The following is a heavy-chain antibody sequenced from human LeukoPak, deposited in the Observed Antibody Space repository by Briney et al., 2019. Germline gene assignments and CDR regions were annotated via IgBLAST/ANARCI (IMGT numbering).Heavy chain of an antibody. CDR2: ISYDGSNK. J-gene: IGHJ4*02. CDR1: GFTFSSYG. D-gene: IGHD3-22*01. V-gene: IGHV3-30*03. Sequence: GGSLRLSCAASGFTFSSYGMHWVRQAPGKGLEWVAVISYDGSNKYYADSVKGRFTISRDNSKNTLYLQMNSLRAEDTAVYYCAGHLGYYEPNYFDYWGQGTLVTVSS. CDR3: AGHLGYYEPNYFDY.